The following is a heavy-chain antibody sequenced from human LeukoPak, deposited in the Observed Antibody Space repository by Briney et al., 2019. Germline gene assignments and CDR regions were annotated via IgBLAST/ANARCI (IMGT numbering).Heavy chain of an antibody. Sequence: PGGSLRLSCAASGFTFRSYNMNWVRQAPGKGLEWVSYITGGSTTIYYADSVKGRFTISRDNAKNSLYLQMNSLRAEDTAVYYCARGPRIAVEGYFDYWGQGTLVTVSS. V-gene: IGHV3-48*01. CDR3: ARGPRIAVEGYFDY. CDR2: ITGGSTTI. D-gene: IGHD6-19*01. J-gene: IGHJ4*02. CDR1: GFTFRSYN.